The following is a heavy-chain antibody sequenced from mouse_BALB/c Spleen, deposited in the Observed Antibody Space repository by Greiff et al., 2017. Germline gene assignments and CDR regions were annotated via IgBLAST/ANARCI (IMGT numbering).Heavy chain of an antibody. CDR3: ARGPYDYGGGWFAY. CDR1: GYSFTDYN. Sequence: VQLKESGPELVKPGASVKVSFKASGYSFTDYNMYWVKQSHGKSLEWIGYIDPYNGGTSYNQKFKGKATLTVDKSSSTAFMHLNSLTSEDSAVYYCARGPYDYGGGWFAYWGQGTLVTVSA. V-gene: IGHV1S135*01. J-gene: IGHJ3*01. CDR2: IDPYNGGT. D-gene: IGHD2-4*01.